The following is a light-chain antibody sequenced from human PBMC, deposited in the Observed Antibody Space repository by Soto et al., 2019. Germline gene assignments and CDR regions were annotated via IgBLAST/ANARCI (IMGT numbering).Light chain of an antibody. V-gene: IGKV3-20*01. CDR1: QSVSSSY. Sequence: EMVLTQSPGTLSLSPGERATLSCRSSQSVSSSYLSWYQQKPGQAPRLLIYGTSTRATGIPDRFSGSGSGTDFTLPISRLEPEDFAVYYCHQYDTSPGLTFGGGTRVEIK. CDR2: GTS. CDR3: HQYDTSPGLT. J-gene: IGKJ4*01.